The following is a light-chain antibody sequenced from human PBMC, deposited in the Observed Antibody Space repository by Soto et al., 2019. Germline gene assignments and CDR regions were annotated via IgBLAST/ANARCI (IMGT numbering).Light chain of an antibody. CDR3: QSYDTSLSGYV. CDR2: GNN. V-gene: IGLV1-40*01. CDR1: SSNIGAGYE. Sequence: QAVVTQPPSVSGAPGQRVTISCTGSSSNIGAGYEVYWYQQLPGTAPKLLIYGNNNRPSGVPGRFSGSNSGTSASLAITGLQAEDEADYYCQSYDTSLSGYVFGAGTKLTVL. J-gene: IGLJ1*01.